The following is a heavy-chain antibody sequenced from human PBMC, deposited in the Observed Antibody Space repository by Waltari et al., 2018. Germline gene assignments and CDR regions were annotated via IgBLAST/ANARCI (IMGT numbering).Heavy chain of an antibody. J-gene: IGHJ6*02. CDR1: RFTFSSYA. CDR2: ISGSGGST. CDR3: AKPYCSSTSCYREGSYYSGMDV. V-gene: IGHV3-23*01. D-gene: IGHD2-2*01. Sequence: EVQLLESGGGLVQPGGSLRLSCAASRFTFSSYAMTWVRQAPGKGLEWVSAISGSGGSTYYADSVEGRFTISRDNSKNTLYLQMNSLRAEDTAVYYCAKPYCSSTSCYREGSYYSGMDVWGQGTTFTVSS.